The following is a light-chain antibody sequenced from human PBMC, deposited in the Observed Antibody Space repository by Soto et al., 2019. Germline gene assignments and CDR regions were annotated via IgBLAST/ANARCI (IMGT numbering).Light chain of an antibody. V-gene: IGKV2-28*01. J-gene: IGKJ3*01. CDR1: QSLLDSDGYTY. Sequence: DFVMTQSPLPLSVTPGEAASISCRSNQSLLDSDGYTYLHWYLQKSGQSPQLLIYLVSNRASGVPDRFSGSASGTEFTLKISRLEAEDVGVYYCMQGRQTQFTFGPGTKVDIK. CDR3: MQGRQTQFT. CDR2: LVS.